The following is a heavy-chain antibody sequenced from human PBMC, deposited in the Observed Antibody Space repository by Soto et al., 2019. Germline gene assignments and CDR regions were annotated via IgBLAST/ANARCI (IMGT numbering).Heavy chain of an antibody. D-gene: IGHD3-16*02. Sequence: EVQLVESGGGLVQPGGSLRLSCAASGFTLSSYSMNWVRQAPGKGLEWVSYISSSSSTIYYADSVKGRFTISRDTDKNSLYLQRHSLGEEATAWYYCARDGGDDYVGGSYRYGMDVWGQGTTVTVSS. J-gene: IGHJ6*01. CDR2: ISSSSSTI. CDR1: GFTLSSYS. CDR3: ARDGGDDYVGGSYRYGMDV. V-gene: IGHV3-48*02.